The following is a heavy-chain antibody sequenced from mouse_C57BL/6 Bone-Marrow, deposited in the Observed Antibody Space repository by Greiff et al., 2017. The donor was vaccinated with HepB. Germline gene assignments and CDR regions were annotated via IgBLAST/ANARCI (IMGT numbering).Heavy chain of an antibody. D-gene: IGHD1-1*01. Sequence: QVQLKECGPGILQPSQTLSLTCSFSGFSLSTFGMGVGWIRQPSGKGQEWLAHIWWDDDKYYNPSLKSRLTISKDTSKNQVFLKIANVDTADTATYYCARMVRETITTVVADYWGQGTTLTVSS. CDR3: ARMVRETITTVVADY. V-gene: IGHV8-8*01. J-gene: IGHJ2*01. CDR2: IWWDDDK. CDR1: GFSLSTFGMG.